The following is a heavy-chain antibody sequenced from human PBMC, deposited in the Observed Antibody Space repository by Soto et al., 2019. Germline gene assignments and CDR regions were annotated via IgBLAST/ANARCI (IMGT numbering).Heavy chain of an antibody. V-gene: IGHV4-4*07. CDR2: VYTSETT. CDR3: AGNIAAAGRRYYGMDV. CDR1: GGSMSRYY. Sequence: QVQLQESGPGLVKPSETLSLTCTDSGGSMSRYYWSWIRQSAGKGLECIGRVYTSETTYYNPSLKSRVSMSLDTSKNQFSLNVYSLTAADTAVYCCAGNIAAAGRRYYGMDVWGQGTTVTVS. J-gene: IGHJ6*02. D-gene: IGHD6-13*01.